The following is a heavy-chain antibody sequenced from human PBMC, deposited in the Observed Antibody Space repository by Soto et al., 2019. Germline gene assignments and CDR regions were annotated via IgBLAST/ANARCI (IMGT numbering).Heavy chain of an antibody. J-gene: IGHJ6*02. CDR1: GFTFAYNA. V-gene: IGHV3-49*04. Sequence: GGSLRLSCTTSGFTFAYNAMSWVRQAPGKGLEWVGFIRSKGYGGTTDYAASVKGRFTFSRDDSKSIAYLQMNGLKTEDTAVYYCTRAGIDRTGTTHYYYGMDVWGQGTTVTVSS. CDR2: IRSKGYGGTT. CDR3: TRAGIDRTGTTHYYYGMDV. D-gene: IGHD1-1*01.